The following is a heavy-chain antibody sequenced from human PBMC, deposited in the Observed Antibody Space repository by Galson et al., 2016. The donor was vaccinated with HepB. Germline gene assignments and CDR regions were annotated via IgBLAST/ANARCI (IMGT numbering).Heavy chain of an antibody. Sequence: LSLTCTVSGDSISSDGYYWTWIRQYPGKGLEWIGYIYSSGSPYYNKSLKSRLTMSLDTSKNQFSLKLSSVTAADTAVYYCARDRKVIGGWLDPWGQGTLVTVSS. CDR1: GDSISSDGYY. CDR3: ARDRKVIGGWLDP. J-gene: IGHJ5*02. CDR2: IYSSGSP. D-gene: IGHD2-21*01. V-gene: IGHV4-31*03.